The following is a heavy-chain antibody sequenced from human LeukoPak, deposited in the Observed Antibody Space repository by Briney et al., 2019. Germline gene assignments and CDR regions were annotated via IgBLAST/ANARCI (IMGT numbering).Heavy chain of an antibody. CDR3: AREDDERYAFDI. J-gene: IGHJ3*02. V-gene: IGHV3-21*01. D-gene: IGHD1-1*01. CDR2: ISSSSSYI. Sequence: GRSLRLACAASGFTFSSYSMNWVRQAPGKGLKWVSSISSSSSYIYYADSVKGRFTISRDNAKNSLYLQMNSLRAEDTAVYYCAREDDERYAFDIWGQGTMVTVSS. CDR1: GFTFSSYS.